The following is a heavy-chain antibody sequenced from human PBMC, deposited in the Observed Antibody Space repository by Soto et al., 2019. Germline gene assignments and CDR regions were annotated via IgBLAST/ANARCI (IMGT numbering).Heavy chain of an antibody. D-gene: IGHD6-25*01. CDR3: ARRKERSGPHYLDL. CDR1: GFTFSTYD. CDR2: MNPNTGNS. V-gene: IGHV1-8*01. J-gene: IGHJ4*02. Sequence: ASVKVSCKAPGFTFSTYDIHWVRQATGQGLEWMGWMNPNTGNSGSAQKFQGRVTMTRNTSITTAYMEVSSLRSDDTAVYFCARRKERSGPHYLDLWGQGTLVTVSS.